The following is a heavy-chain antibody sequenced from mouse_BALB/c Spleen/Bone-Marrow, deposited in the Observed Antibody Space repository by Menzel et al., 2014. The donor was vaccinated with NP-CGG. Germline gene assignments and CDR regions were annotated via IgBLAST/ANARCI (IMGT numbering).Heavy chain of an antibody. J-gene: IGHJ1*01. Sequence: EVKLVESGGGLVKPGGSLKLSCAASGFAFSSYDMSWVRQTPEKRLEWDAYIRSGGDSTYYPDTVKGRFTISRDNAKNTLYLQMSSLKSEDTAMYYCARQGYGYVDFDVWGAGTTVTVS. CDR2: IRSGGDST. CDR3: ARQGYGYVDFDV. D-gene: IGHD1-2*01. CDR1: GFAFSSYD. V-gene: IGHV5-12-1*01.